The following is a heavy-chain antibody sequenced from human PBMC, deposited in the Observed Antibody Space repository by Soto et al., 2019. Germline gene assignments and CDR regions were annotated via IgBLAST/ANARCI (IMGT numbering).Heavy chain of an antibody. CDR3: ARRVCSSTSCPEFDY. Sequence: PSETLSLTCTVSGGSISSYYWSWIRQPPEKGLEWIGYIYYSGSTNYNPSLKSRVTISVDTSKNQFSLKLSSVTAADTAVYYCARRVCSSTSCPEFDYWGQGTLVTVSS. CDR1: GGSISSYY. CDR2: IYYSGST. V-gene: IGHV4-59*08. J-gene: IGHJ4*02. D-gene: IGHD2-2*01.